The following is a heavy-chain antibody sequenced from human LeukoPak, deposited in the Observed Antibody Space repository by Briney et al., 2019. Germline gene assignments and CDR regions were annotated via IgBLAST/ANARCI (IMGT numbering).Heavy chain of an antibody. Sequence: SETLSLTCTVSGGSISSYYWSWIRQPPGKGLEWIGNIYYSGSTNYNPSLKSRVTISVDTSKNQFSLKLSSVTAADTAVYYCARGLIRTNYDFWSGYYSYYYYYMDVWGKGTTVTVSS. CDR1: GGSISSYY. V-gene: IGHV4-59*01. D-gene: IGHD3-3*01. J-gene: IGHJ6*03. CDR3: ARGLIRTNYDFWSGYYSYYYYYMDV. CDR2: IYYSGST.